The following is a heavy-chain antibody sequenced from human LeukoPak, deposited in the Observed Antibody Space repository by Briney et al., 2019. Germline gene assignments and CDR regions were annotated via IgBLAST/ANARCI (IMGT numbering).Heavy chain of an antibody. D-gene: IGHD1-14*01. Sequence: GSSVKVSCKASGGTFSRHTISCVRQSPGQGLEWMGGITPMSGTSNYAQKFRGRVTITADESTSTAYVALSSLRSEDTAVYYCARDSSEFRSLLFHWGQGTLVTVSS. J-gene: IGHJ1*01. V-gene: IGHV1-69*01. CDR1: GGTFSRHT. CDR2: ITPMSGTS. CDR3: ARDSSEFRSLLFH.